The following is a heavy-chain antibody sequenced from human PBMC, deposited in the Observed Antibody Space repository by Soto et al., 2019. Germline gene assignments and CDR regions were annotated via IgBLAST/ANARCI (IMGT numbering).Heavy chain of an antibody. V-gene: IGHV3-7*03. CDR3: ARKGGVTGDNAFDI. CDR2: IKQDGSEK. Sequence: GGSLRLSCAASGFTFSSYWMSWVRQAPGKGLEWVANIKQDGSEKYYVDSVKGRFTISRDNAKNSLYLQMNSLRAEDTAVYYCARKGGVTGDNAFDIWGQGTMVTVSS. D-gene: IGHD7-27*01. CDR1: GFTFSSYW. J-gene: IGHJ3*02.